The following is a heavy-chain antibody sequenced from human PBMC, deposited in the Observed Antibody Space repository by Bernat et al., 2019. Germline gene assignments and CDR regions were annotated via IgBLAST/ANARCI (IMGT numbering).Heavy chain of an antibody. V-gene: IGHV3-7*01. J-gene: IGHJ5*02. D-gene: IGHD5-24*01. CDR3: AREGLHSGWFDP. CDR2: IKQDGSEK. Sequence: EVQLVESGGGLVQPGGSLRLSCAASGFTFSNYWMYWVRQAPERGLEWVANIKQDGSEKYYVDSVKGRFTISRDNAKNSLYLQMSSLRADDTAVYYCAREGLHSGWFDPWGQGTLVTVSS. CDR1: GFTFSNYW.